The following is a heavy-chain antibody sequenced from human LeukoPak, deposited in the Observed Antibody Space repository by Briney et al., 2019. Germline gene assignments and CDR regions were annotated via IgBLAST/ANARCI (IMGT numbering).Heavy chain of an antibody. CDR3: ARGIIAAAGTRGHWFDP. V-gene: IGHV4-4*02. CDR2: INHSGST. CDR1: GGSISSKNW. J-gene: IGHJ5*02. Sequence: TSETLSLTCAVSGGSISSKNWWSWVRQPPGKGLEWIGEINHSGSTNYNPSLKSRVTISVDTSKNQFSLKLSSVTAADTAVYYCARGIIAAAGTRGHWFDPWGQGTLVTVSS. D-gene: IGHD6-13*01.